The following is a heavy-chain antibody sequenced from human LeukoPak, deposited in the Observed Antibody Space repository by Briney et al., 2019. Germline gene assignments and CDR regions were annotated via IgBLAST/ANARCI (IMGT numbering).Heavy chain of an antibody. Sequence: SQTLSLTCTVSGGSISSYYWSWIRQPPGKGLEWIGDIHYSGNTKYNPSLRSRVTISVDTSKNQFSLKLNSVTAADTAVYYCARDRPPGLTASWGQGILVTVSS. D-gene: IGHD1-14*01. CDR1: GGSISSYY. CDR3: ARDRPPGLTAS. V-gene: IGHV4-59*01. CDR2: IHYSGNT. J-gene: IGHJ4*02.